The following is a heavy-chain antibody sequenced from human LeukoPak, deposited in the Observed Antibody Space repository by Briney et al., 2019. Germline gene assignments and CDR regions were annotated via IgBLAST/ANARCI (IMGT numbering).Heavy chain of an antibody. V-gene: IGHV4-34*01. CDR1: GGSFSGYY. J-gene: IGHJ4*02. CDR2: ISHSGST. Sequence: PSETLSLTCAAYGGSFSGYYWSWIRQAPGKGLEWIGEISHSGSTNYNPSLRSRVIITVDTTKNHFLQLLSYMTAAATAVYYCARRPIFGVEYYFDYWGQGTLGTVSS. CDR3: ARRPIFGVEYYFDY. D-gene: IGHD3-3*01.